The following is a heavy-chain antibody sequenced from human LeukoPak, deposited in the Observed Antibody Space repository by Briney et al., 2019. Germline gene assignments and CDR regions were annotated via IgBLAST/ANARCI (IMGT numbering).Heavy chain of an antibody. Sequence: GESLKISCKGSGYSFATYWIAWVRQMPGKGLEWMGIIYPGDSDTRYSPSFQGQVTISVDKSISTAYLQWSSLKASDTAIYYCVRDRMAAQKLFDYWGQGTLVTVSS. CDR3: VRDRMAAQKLFDY. J-gene: IGHJ4*02. CDR2: IYPGDSDT. D-gene: IGHD6-6*01. V-gene: IGHV5-51*01. CDR1: GYSFATYW.